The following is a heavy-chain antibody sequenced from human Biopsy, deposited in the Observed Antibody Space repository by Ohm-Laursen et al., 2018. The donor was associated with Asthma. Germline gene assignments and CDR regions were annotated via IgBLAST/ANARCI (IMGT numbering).Heavy chain of an antibody. CDR1: GFTFSTSW. J-gene: IGHJ4*02. CDR2: IKEDGSEK. Sequence: SLRLSRAASGFTFSTSWMTWVRQAPGKGLEWVANIKEDGSEKNYVDSVKGRFTISRDNGKNSLYLQMNSLRAEDTAVYYCARDVDLRNGYWGQGTLGTVSS. V-gene: IGHV3-7*05. D-gene: IGHD2-21*01. CDR3: ARDVDLRNGY.